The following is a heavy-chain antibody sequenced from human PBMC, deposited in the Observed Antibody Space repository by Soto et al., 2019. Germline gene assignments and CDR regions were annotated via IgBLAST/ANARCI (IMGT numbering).Heavy chain of an antibody. V-gene: IGHV3-33*01. CDR3: ARTYSSSWYGAFDI. CDR1: GFTFSSYG. Sequence: GGSLRLSCAASGFTFSSYGMHWVRQAPGKGLEWVAVIWYDGSNKYYADSVKGRFTISRDNSKNTLYLQMNSLRAEDTAVYYCARTYSSSWYGAFDIWGQGTMVTVSS. J-gene: IGHJ3*02. D-gene: IGHD6-13*01. CDR2: IWYDGSNK.